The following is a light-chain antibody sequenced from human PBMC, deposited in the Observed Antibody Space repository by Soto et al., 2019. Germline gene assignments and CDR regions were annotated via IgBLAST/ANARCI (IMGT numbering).Light chain of an antibody. CDR1: SSNIGAGYN. CDR2: DNN. V-gene: IGLV1-40*01. J-gene: IGLJ1*01. Sequence: QSVLTQPPSVSGAPGQRVTISCAGSSSNIGAGYNIHWYQQLPGTAPKLLIYDNNHRPSGVPDRSSGSKSGTSASLAITGLQAEDEADYYCQSYDRSLSGYVFGTGTKVTVL. CDR3: QSYDRSLSGYV.